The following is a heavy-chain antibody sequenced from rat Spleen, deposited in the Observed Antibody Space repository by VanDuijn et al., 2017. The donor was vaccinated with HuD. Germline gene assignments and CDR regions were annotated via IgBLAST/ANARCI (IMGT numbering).Heavy chain of an antibody. D-gene: IGHD1-12*02. J-gene: IGHJ2*01. CDR1: GFTFSNYG. CDR3: TTDTFYDGSYYPGGFDY. V-gene: IGHV5-20*01. CDR2: ISYDGGST. Sequence: EVQLVESGGGLLQPGRSMKLSCAASGFTFSNYGMAWVRQAPKKGLEWVAYISYDGGSTYYRDSVKGRFTISRDNAKSTLYLKLDSLRSEDTATYYCTTDTFYDGSYYPGGFDYWGQGVMVTVSS.